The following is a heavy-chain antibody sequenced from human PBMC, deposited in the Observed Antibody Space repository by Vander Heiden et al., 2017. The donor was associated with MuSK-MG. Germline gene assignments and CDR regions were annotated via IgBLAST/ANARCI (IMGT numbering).Heavy chain of an antibody. Sequence: QVQLVQSGAEVKKPGSSVKVSCKASGGTFSSYAISWVRQAPGQGLEWMGGIIPIFGTANYAQKFQGRVTITADESTSTAYMELSSLRSEDTAVYYCARVLDDSSGDGGYFDYWGQGTLVTVSS. CDR1: GGTFSSYA. D-gene: IGHD3-22*01. J-gene: IGHJ4*02. CDR2: IIPIFGTA. V-gene: IGHV1-69*01. CDR3: ARVLDDSSGDGGYFDY.